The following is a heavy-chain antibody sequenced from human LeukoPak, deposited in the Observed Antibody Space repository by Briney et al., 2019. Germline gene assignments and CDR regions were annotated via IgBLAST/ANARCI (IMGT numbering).Heavy chain of an antibody. J-gene: IGHJ6*03. CDR3: ARHVRTYYYGSGSYYLGPHDYYYYMDV. V-gene: IGHV4-39*01. CDR1: GGSISSSSYY. CDR2: IYYSGST. Sequence: SETLSLTCTVSGGSISSSSYYWGWIRQPPGKGLEWIGSIYYSGSTYYNPPLKSRVTISVDTSKNQFSLKLSSVTAADTAVYYCARHVRTYYYGSGSYYLGPHDYYYYMDVWGKGTTVTISS. D-gene: IGHD3-10*01.